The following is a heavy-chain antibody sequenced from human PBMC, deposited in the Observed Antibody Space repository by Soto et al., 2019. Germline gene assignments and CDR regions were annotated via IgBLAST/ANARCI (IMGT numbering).Heavy chain of an antibody. CDR1: GGTFSSYA. CDR3: ARGRHNWNYVRGYYYGMDV. V-gene: IGHV1-69*13. Sequence: SVKVCCKASGGTFSSYAISWVRQAPGQGLEWMGGIIPIFGTANYAQKFQGRVTITADESTSTAYMELSSLRSEDTAVYYCARGRHNWNYVRGYYYGMDVWGQGTTVTVSS. D-gene: IGHD1-7*01. CDR2: IIPIFGTA. J-gene: IGHJ6*02.